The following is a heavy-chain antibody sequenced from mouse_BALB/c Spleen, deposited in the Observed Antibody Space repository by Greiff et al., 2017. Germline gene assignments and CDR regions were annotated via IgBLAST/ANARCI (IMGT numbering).Heavy chain of an antibody. J-gene: IGHJ4*01. CDR2: IDPYNGGT. V-gene: IGHV1S135*01. CDR3: ARGRVHGKDAMDY. Sequence: VQLKESGPELVKPGASVKVSCKASGYSFTDYNMYWVKQSHGKSLEWIGYIDPYNGGTSYNQKFKGKATLTVDKSSSTAFMHLNSLTSEDSAVYDCARGRVHGKDAMDYWGQGTSVTVSA. CDR1: GYSFTDYN. D-gene: IGHD2-1*01.